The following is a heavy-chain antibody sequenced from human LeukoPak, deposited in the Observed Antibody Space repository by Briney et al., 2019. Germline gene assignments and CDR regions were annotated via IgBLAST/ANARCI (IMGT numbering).Heavy chain of an antibody. CDR1: GFTVSSNY. J-gene: IGHJ5*02. D-gene: IGHD3-10*01. V-gene: IGHV3-66*01. Sequence: GGSLRLSCAASGFTVSSNYMGWVRQAPGKGLEWVSVIYSGGDTYYADSVKGRFTISRDNSKNMIYLEMSSLKAEDTAVYYCARDQYYYGSGSRNWFDPWGQGTLVTVSS. CDR3: ARDQYYYGSGSRNWFDP. CDR2: IYSGGDT.